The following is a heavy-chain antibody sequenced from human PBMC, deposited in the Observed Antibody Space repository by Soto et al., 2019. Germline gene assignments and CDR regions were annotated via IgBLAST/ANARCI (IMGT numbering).Heavy chain of an antibody. J-gene: IGHJ4*02. CDR2: IYYSGST. CDR1: GGSVSSGSYY. CDR3: ARVIARPGSYFDY. D-gene: IGHD3-10*01. Sequence: SETLSLTCTVSGGSVSSGSYYWSWIRQPPGKRLEWIGYIYYSGSTNYNPSLKSRVTISVDTSKNQFSLKLSSVTAADTAVYYCARVIARPGSYFDYWGQGTLVTVSS. V-gene: IGHV4-61*01.